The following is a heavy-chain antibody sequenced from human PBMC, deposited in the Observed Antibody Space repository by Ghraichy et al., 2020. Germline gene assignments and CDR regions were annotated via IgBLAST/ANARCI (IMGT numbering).Heavy chain of an antibody. Sequence: LSLTCAASGFTFSSYAMHWVRQAPGKGLEWVAVISYDGSNKYYADSVKGRFTISRDNSKNTLYLQMNSLRAEDTAVYYCARDSREWIQLWALDYWGQGTLVTVSS. CDR1: GFTFSSYA. V-gene: IGHV3-30-3*01. CDR3: ARDSREWIQLWALDY. D-gene: IGHD5-18*01. CDR2: ISYDGSNK. J-gene: IGHJ4*02.